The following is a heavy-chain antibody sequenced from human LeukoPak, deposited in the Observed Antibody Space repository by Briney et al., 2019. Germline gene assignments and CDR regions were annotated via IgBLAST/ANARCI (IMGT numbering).Heavy chain of an antibody. CDR2: INSDGSST. J-gene: IGHJ4*02. CDR1: GFTFSSYW. Sequence: GGSLRLSCAASGFTFSSYWMHWVRQAPGKGLVWVSRINSDGSSTSYADSVKGRFTISRDNAKNTLYLQMNSLRAEDTAVYYCARGVYSSSWSVDYWGQGTLVTVSP. V-gene: IGHV3-74*01. D-gene: IGHD6-13*01. CDR3: ARGVYSSSWSVDY.